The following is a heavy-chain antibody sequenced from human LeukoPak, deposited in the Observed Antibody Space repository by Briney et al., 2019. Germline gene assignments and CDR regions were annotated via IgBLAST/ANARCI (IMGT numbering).Heavy chain of an antibody. CDR1: GFTFSDYY. J-gene: IGHJ4*02. CDR3: ARDNLPTGSGSYYLRIDY. V-gene: IGHV3-11*04. D-gene: IGHD1-26*01. Sequence: GGSLRLSCAASGFTFSDYYMSWIRQAPGKGLEWVSYISSSGSTIYYADSVKGRFTISRDNAKNSLYLQMNSLRAEDTAVYYCARDNLPTGSGSYYLRIDYWGQGTLVTVSS. CDR2: ISSSGSTI.